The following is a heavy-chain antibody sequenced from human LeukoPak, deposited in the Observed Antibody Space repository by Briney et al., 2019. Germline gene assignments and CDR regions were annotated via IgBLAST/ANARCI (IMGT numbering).Heavy chain of an antibody. V-gene: IGHV4-59*08. CDR2: ICDSGSTST. Sequence: PSETQSLTCTVSGGSISSYYWSWIRQPPGKGLEWIGYICDSGSTSTSYNPSLKSRVTISVDMSKNQFSLKLSSVTAADTAVFYCARSNGYSSGWHDYWGQGTLVTVSS. D-gene: IGHD6-19*01. CDR1: GGSISSYY. J-gene: IGHJ4*02. CDR3: ARSNGYSSGWHDY.